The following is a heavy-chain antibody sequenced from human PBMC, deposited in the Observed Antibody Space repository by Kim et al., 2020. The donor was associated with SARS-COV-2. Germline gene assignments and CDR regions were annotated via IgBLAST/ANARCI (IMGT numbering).Heavy chain of an antibody. J-gene: IGHJ4*02. Sequence: SETLSLTCTVSGGSISSYYWSWIRQPPGKGLEWIGYIYYSGSTNYNPSLKSRVTISVDTSKNQFSLKLSSVTAADTAVYYCARRKRYSGSYFDYWGQGTL. CDR1: GGSISSYY. D-gene: IGHD1-26*01. V-gene: IGHV4-59*01. CDR3: ARRKRYSGSYFDY. CDR2: IYYSGST.